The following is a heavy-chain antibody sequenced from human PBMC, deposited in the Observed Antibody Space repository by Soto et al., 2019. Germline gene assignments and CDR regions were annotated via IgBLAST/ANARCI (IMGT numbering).Heavy chain of an antibody. CDR2: IYYSGST. D-gene: IGHD6-19*01. CDR1: GGSISSSSYY. CDR3: ARINIAEADLWYFDL. J-gene: IGHJ2*01. V-gene: IGHV4-39*01. Sequence: SSETLSLTCTVSGGSISSSSYYWGWIRQPPGKGLEWIGSIYYSGSTYYNPSLKSRVTISVDTSKNQFSLKLSSVTAADTAVYYCARINIAEADLWYFDLWGRGTLVTVSS.